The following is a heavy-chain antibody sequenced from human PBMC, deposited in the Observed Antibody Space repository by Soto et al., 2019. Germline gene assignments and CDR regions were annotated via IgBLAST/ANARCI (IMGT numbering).Heavy chain of an antibody. Sequence: PSETLSLTCTVSGGSSSSSSYYWGWIRQPPGKGLEWIGSIYYSGSTYYNPSLKSRVTMSVDTSKNQFSLKLSSVTAADTAVYYCARDHPPALRFLEWLLYFDYWGQGTLVTVSS. CDR1: GGSSSSSSYY. CDR2: IYYSGST. CDR3: ARDHPPALRFLEWLLYFDY. D-gene: IGHD3-3*01. V-gene: IGHV4-39*02. J-gene: IGHJ4*02.